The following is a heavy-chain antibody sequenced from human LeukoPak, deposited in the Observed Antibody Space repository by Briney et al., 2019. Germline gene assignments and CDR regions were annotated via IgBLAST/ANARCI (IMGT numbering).Heavy chain of an antibody. CDR1: GFTFSDYD. Sequence: GRSPRLSCAASGFTFSDYDMRWIRQPPGKRLEWVSSISSSGSTIYYADSVKGRFTISRDNAKNSLYLQMNSLRAEDTAVYYCATSAATIPTPARVYYYYGMDVWGQGTTVTVSS. CDR3: ATSAATIPTPARVYYYYGMDV. V-gene: IGHV3-11*01. J-gene: IGHJ6*02. CDR2: ISSSGSTI. D-gene: IGHD5-12*01.